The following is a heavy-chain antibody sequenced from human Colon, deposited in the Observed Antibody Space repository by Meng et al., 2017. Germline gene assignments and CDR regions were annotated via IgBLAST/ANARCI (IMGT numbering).Heavy chain of an antibody. J-gene: IGHJ4*02. D-gene: IGHD3-16*02. V-gene: IGHV4-59*08. CDR2: NYYSGST. Sequence: QVQLQESGPGLVKPSETLSLTCAVSGGSISTYYWSWIRQPPGKGLEWIGNNYYSGSTNYNPSLASRVTISVDSSKNQFSLKLSSVTAADTAVYYCARHQNGGTYPLDHWGQGTLVTVSS. CDR1: GGSISTYY. CDR3: ARHQNGGTYPLDH.